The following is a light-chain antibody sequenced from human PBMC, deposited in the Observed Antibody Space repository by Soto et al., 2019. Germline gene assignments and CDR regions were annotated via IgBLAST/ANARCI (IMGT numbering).Light chain of an antibody. J-gene: IGKJ2*01. CDR2: GAS. CDR1: QRVSSNY. CDR3: QQYGSSPRT. Sequence: EIVLTQSPGTLSLSPGERATLSCRASQRVSSNYLAWYQQKPGQAPRLLIYGASSRATGIPDRFSGSGSGTDFTLTISRLEPEDFAVYYCQQYGSSPRTFGQGTKLEIK. V-gene: IGKV3-20*01.